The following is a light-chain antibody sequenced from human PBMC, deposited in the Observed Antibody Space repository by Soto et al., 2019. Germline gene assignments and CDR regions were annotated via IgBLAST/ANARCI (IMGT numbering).Light chain of an antibody. CDR1: QSVSVY. CDR2: AAS. CDR3: QQTYITPRG. V-gene: IGKV1-39*01. Sequence: DIQMTQSPSSLSASVGDRVNISCRASQSVSVYLNWYQHKPGIAPNLLIFAASSLQSGVPSRFSGSGSWTDFTLTISSLQPEDFATYYCQQTYITPRGFGKGTRVEI. J-gene: IGKJ1*01.